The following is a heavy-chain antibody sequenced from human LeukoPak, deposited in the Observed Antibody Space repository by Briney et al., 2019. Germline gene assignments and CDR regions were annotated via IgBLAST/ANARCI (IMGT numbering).Heavy chain of an antibody. CDR3: ARDRGWGNYYDSSGYYLSGPSY. V-gene: IGHV1-18*01. CDR2: ISAYNGST. J-gene: IGHJ4*02. D-gene: IGHD3-22*01. CDR1: GYTFTSYG. Sequence: ASVKVSCKASGYTFTSYGISWVRQAPGQGLEWMGWISAYNGSTNYAQKLQGRVTMTTDTSTSTAYMELRSLRSDDTAVYYCARDRGWGNYYDSSGYYLSGPSYWGQGTLVTVSS.